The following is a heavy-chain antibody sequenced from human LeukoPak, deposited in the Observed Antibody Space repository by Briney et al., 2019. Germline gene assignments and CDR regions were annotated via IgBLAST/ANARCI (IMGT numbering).Heavy chain of an antibody. V-gene: IGHV4-59*05. CDR2: IYYSGST. CDR3: ARYSTVDWFDP. J-gene: IGHJ5*02. Sequence: SETLSLTCTVSGGSISSYYWSWIRQPPGKGLEWIGSIYYSGSTYYNPSLKSRVTISVDTSKNQFSLKLSSVTAADTAVYYCARYSTVDWFDPWGQGTLVTVSS. CDR1: GGSISSYY. D-gene: IGHD1-26*01.